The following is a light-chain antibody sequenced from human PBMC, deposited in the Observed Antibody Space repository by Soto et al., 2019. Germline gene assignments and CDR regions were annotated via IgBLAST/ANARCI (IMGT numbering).Light chain of an antibody. V-gene: IGKV1-27*01. CDR3: QKYSSVPV. J-gene: IGKJ3*01. Sequence: DIQMTQSPTSLSASVGDRVTITCRASQDIRNFVAWYQQKPGKAPKLLIYAASTLQSGVPSRFSGRGSGTDFTLTNNSLQPEDFATYSCQKYSSVPVFGPGTKVDIK. CDR1: QDIRNF. CDR2: AAS.